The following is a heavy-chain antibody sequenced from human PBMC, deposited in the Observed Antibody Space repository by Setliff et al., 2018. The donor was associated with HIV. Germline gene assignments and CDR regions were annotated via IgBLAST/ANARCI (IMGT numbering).Heavy chain of an antibody. CDR3: ARGDYGSGSYYPYYFYYGMDV. J-gene: IGHJ6*02. CDR2: VIPSFATA. V-gene: IGHV1-69*13. CDR1: GGTFKNLA. Sequence: SVEVSCKASGGTFKNLAISWVRQAPGQGLEWMGGVIPSFATANYAQKFQGRITITADELTSTVYMDLNSLKSEDTAVYYCARGDYGSGSYYPYYFYYGMDVWGQGTTVTVPS. D-gene: IGHD3-10*01.